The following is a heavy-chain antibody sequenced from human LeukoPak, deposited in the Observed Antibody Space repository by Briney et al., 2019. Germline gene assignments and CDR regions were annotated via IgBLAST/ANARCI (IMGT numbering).Heavy chain of an antibody. CDR2: IYYSGST. J-gene: IGHJ5*02. V-gene: IGHV4-59*01. CDR3: ARGGNYYGSGSYYDPYNWFDP. D-gene: IGHD3-10*01. CDR1: GFTFSSYG. Sequence: GSLRLSCAASGFTFSSYGMSWIRQPPGKGLEWIGYIYYSGSTNYNPSLKSRVTISVDTSKNQFSLKLSSVTAADTAVYYCARGGNYYGSGSYYDPYNWFDPWGQGTLVTVSS.